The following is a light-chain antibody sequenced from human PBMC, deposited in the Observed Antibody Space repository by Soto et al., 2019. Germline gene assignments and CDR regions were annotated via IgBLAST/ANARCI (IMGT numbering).Light chain of an antibody. V-gene: IGKV3-11*01. CDR3: QQRSNWPRGT. Sequence: EIVLTQSPATLSVSPGERATLSCRASQSVGSYLGWYQHKPGQAPRLLIYDASNRAPGIPARFSGSGSGTDFTLTISSLEPEDFAVYYCQQRSNWPRGTFGQGTKLEIK. CDR2: DAS. CDR1: QSVGSY. J-gene: IGKJ2*01.